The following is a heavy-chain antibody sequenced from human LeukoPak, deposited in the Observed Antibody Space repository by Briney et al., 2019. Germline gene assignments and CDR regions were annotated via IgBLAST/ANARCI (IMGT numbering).Heavy chain of an antibody. Sequence: PSETLSLTCSVSGGSISRSSYYWGWIRQPPGKGLEWIGSLYYSGNTYHNPSLKSRVTISVDTSKNQFSLKLSSVTAADTAVYYCARGYCSSTSCYVDYWGQGTLVTVSS. CDR3: ARGYCSSTSCYVDY. CDR1: GGSISRSSYY. D-gene: IGHD2-2*01. J-gene: IGHJ4*02. CDR2: LYYSGNT. V-gene: IGHV4-39*07.